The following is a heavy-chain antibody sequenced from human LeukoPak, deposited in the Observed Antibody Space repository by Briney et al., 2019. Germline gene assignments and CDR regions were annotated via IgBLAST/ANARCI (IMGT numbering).Heavy chain of an antibody. V-gene: IGHV3-30*03. CDR1: GFKFSDHG. CDR3: AREATWGQWYFDH. CDR2: IAADGGVK. Sequence: GGSLRLSCVASGFKFSDHGMDWVRQAPGKGLEWVAVIAADGGVKQYADSVKGRFTLSRDNSKNTLFVQMDSLSVEDTAVYYCAREATWGQWYFDHWGQGTPVTVSS. D-gene: IGHD6-19*01. J-gene: IGHJ4*02.